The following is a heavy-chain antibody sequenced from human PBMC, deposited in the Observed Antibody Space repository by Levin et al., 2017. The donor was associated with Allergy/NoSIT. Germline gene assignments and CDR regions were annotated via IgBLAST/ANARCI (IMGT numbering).Heavy chain of an antibody. D-gene: IGHD3-3*01. V-gene: IGHV4-39*01. J-gene: IGHJ4*02. CDR2: IYYSGST. Sequence: PSETLSLTCTVSGGSISSSSYYWGWIRQPPGKGLEWIGSIYYSGSTYYNPSLKSRVTISVDTSKNQFSLKLSSVTAADTAVYYCASTPPSERFLEWLLYPYFDYWGQGTLVTVSS. CDR3: ASTPPSERFLEWLLYPYFDY. CDR1: GGSISSSSYY.